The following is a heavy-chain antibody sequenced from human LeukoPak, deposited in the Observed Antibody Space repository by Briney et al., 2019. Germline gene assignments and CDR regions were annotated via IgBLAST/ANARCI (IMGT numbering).Heavy chain of an antibody. J-gene: IGHJ6*03. V-gene: IGHV1-18*01. CDR3: ARPPGRSSWYDNYYYMDV. CDR1: GYTFTSYG. D-gene: IGHD6-13*01. CDR2: ISAYNGNT. Sequence: GASVKVSCKASGYTFTSYGISWVRQAPGQGLEWMGWISAYNGNTKCAQKLQGRVTMTTDTSTSTAYMELRSLRSDDTAVYYCARPPGRSSWYDNYYYMDVWGKGTTVTISS.